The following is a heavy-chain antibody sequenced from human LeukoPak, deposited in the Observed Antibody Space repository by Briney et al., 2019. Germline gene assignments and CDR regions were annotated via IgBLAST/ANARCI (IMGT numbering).Heavy chain of an antibody. CDR2: ISWNSGSI. D-gene: IGHD2-21*02. CDR1: GFTFDDYA. CDR3: AKAGHGDCIDY. J-gene: IGHJ4*02. Sequence: GRSLRLSCAASGFTFDDYAMHWVRQAPGKGLEWVSGISWNSGSIGYADSVKGRFTISRDNAKNSLYLQMNSLRAEDMALYYCAKAGHGDCIDYWGQGTLVTVSS. V-gene: IGHV3-9*03.